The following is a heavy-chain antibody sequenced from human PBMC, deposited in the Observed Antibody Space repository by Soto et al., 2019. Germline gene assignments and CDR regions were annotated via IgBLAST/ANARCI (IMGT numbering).Heavy chain of an antibody. J-gene: IGHJ6*02. Sequence: GGSLRLSCAASGFTFSSYGMHWVRQAPGKGLEWVAVIWYDGSNKYYADSVKGRFTISRDNSKNTLYLQMNSLRAEDTAVYYCARDFDMGATRYYYYYYGMDVWGQGTTVTISS. CDR2: IWYDGSNK. V-gene: IGHV3-33*01. CDR3: ARDFDMGATRYYYYYYGMDV. CDR1: GFTFSSYG. D-gene: IGHD1-26*01.